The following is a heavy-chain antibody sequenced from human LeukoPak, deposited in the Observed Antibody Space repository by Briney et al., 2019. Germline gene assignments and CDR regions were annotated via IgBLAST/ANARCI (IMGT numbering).Heavy chain of an antibody. CDR3: AREGYYDRSGYREY. CDR2: IYTTGST. Sequence: SETLSLTCTVSGVSISSGSYYWVWIRQPAGKGLEWIGRIYTTGSTNYNPSFKSRVTISVDTSKNQFSLKLSSVTAADTAVYYCAREGYYDRSGYREYWGQGTLVTVSP. CDR1: GVSISSGSYY. J-gene: IGHJ4*02. V-gene: IGHV4-61*02. D-gene: IGHD3-22*01.